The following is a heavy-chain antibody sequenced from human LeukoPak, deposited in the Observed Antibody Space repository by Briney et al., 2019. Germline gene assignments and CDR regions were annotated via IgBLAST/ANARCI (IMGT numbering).Heavy chain of an antibody. CDR2: ISYDGSNK. CDR1: GFTFSSYG. D-gene: IGHD5-18*01. Sequence: PGGSLRLSCAASGFTFSSYGMHWVRQAPGKGLEWVAVISYDGSNKYYADSVKGRFTISRDNSKTTLYLQMNSLRAEDTAVYYCAKDQAPKWDTAMGPFDYWGQGTLVTVSS. V-gene: IGHV3-30*18. CDR3: AKDQAPKWDTAMGPFDY. J-gene: IGHJ4*02.